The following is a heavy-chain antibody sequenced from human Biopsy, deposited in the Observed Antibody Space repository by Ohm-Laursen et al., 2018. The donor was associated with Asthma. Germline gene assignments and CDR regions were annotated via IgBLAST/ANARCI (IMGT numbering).Heavy chain of an antibody. D-gene: IGHD1-20*01. J-gene: IGHJ5*02. CDR3: ARAAITGIRGWFDP. CDR2: IGQSGYT. V-gene: IGHV4-34*01. CDR1: GGYLTGHY. Sequence: SETLSLTWTVYGGYLTGHYWNWIRQPPGKGLEWIGEIGQSGYTNYNPSLKSRVTISADTSKNQFHLNLSSVTAADTAVYFWARAAITGIRGWFDPWGQGTQVTVSS.